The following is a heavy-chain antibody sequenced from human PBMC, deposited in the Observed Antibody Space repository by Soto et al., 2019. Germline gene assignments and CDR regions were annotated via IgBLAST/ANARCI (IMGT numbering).Heavy chain of an antibody. Sequence: LRLSCAASGFTFSIYAMSWVRQAPGKGLEWVSAISGSGGSTYYADSVKGRFTISRDNSKNTLYLQMNSLRAEDTAVYYCAKDPYCSGGSCYWGRDDYWGQGTLVTVSS. CDR1: GFTFSIYA. J-gene: IGHJ4*02. CDR2: ISGSGGST. D-gene: IGHD2-15*01. CDR3: AKDPYCSGGSCYWGRDDY. V-gene: IGHV3-23*01.